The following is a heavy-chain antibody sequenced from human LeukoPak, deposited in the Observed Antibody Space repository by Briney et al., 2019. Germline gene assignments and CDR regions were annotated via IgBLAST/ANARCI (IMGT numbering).Heavy chain of an antibody. D-gene: IGHD3-22*01. Sequence: GGSLRLSCAASGFTFSSYSMNWVRQAPGKGLEWVSSISSSSSYIYYADSVKGRFTISRDNAKNSLYLQMNSLRAEDTAVYYCARDLAYYYYDSSRYYGNPIDYWGQGTLVTVSS. CDR1: GFTFSSYS. J-gene: IGHJ4*02. CDR2: ISSSSSYI. CDR3: ARDLAYYYYDSSRYYGNPIDY. V-gene: IGHV3-21*01.